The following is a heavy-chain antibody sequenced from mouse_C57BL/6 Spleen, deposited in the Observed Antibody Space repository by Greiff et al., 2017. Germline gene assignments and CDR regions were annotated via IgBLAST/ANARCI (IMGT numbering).Heavy chain of an antibody. J-gene: IGHJ1*03. CDR2: IDPSDSYT. CDR1: GYTFTSYW. CDR3: ARRDYYYGSSYDFDV. D-gene: IGHD1-1*01. Sequence: VQLQQPGAELVMPGASVKLSCKASGYTFTSYWMHWVKQRPGQGLEWIGEIDPSDSYTNYNQKFKGKSTLTVDKSSSTAYMQLSSLTSEDSAVYYCARRDYYYGSSYDFDVWGTGTTVTVSS. V-gene: IGHV1-69*01.